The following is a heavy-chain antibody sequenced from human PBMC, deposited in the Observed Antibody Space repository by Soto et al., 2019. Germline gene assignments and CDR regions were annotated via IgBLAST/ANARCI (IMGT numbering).Heavy chain of an antibody. V-gene: IGHV3-30*18. Sequence: GGSLRLSCAASGFTFSSQGMHWVRQAPGKGLEWVAVTSYDGSNKYYADSVKGRFTISRDNSKNTLYLEMNSLRAEDTAVYYCAKGFAGSYYYYYGMDVWGQGTTVTVSS. J-gene: IGHJ6*02. CDR2: TSYDGSNK. CDR3: AKGFAGSYYYYYGMDV. CDR1: GFTFSSQG. D-gene: IGHD1-26*01.